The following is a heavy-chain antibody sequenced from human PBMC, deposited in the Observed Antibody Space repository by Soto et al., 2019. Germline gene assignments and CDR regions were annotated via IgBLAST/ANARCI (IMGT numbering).Heavy chain of an antibody. J-gene: IGHJ4*02. Sequence: PSETLSLTCTVSGGSISSYYWSWIRQPPGKGLEWIGYIYYSGSTNYNPSLKSRVTISVDTSKNQFSLKLSSVTAADTAVYYCARDPAPYGHEGFDYWGQGTLVTVSS. CDR3: ARDPAPYGHEGFDY. CDR1: GGSISSYY. D-gene: IGHD3-10*01. CDR2: IYYSGST. V-gene: IGHV4-59*12.